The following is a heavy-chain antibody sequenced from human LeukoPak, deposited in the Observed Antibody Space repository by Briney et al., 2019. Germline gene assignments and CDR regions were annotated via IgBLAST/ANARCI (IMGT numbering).Heavy chain of an antibody. D-gene: IGHD3-22*01. V-gene: IGHV4-39*02. J-gene: IGHJ4*02. CDR3: AKSAYYYDSIADY. CDR1: GGSISSSSYY. Sequence: SETLSLTCTVSGGSISSSSYYWGWIRQPPGKGLEWIGSTYYRGRTYYNPSLESRATVSVDTSKNHFSLNLTSVTATDTAIYYCAKSAYYYDSIADYWGQGILVTVSS. CDR2: TYYRGRT.